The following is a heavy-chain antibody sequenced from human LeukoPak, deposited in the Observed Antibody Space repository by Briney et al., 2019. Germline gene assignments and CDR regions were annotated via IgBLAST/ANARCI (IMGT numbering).Heavy chain of an antibody. J-gene: IGHJ4*02. Sequence: SVKVSCKASGGTFSSYAISWVRQAPGQGHEWMGRIIPIFGTANYAQKFQGRVTITTDESTSTAYMELSSLRSEDTAVYYCASTYYKLYYFDYWGQGTLVTVSS. CDR2: IIPIFGTA. V-gene: IGHV1-69*05. D-gene: IGHD3-10*01. CDR3: ASTYYKLYYFDY. CDR1: GGTFSSYA.